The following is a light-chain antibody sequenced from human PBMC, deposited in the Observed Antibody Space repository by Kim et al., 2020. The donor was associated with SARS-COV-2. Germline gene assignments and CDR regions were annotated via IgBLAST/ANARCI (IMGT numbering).Light chain of an antibody. V-gene: IGKV4-1*01. CDR2: WAS. CDR3: QQYYTTPYT. CDR1: QTILYSSNNKNY. J-gene: IGKJ2*01. Sequence: DIVMTQSPDSLAVSLGDRATINCKSSQTILYSSNNKNYLAWYQQKPRQPPKLLIYWASTRESGVPDRFSGSGSGTDFTLTISTLEAEDVAVYYCQQYYTTPYTFGQGTKLEI.